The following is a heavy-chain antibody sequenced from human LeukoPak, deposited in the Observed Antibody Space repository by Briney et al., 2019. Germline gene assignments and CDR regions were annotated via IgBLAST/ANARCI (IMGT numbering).Heavy chain of an antibody. D-gene: IGHD5-18*01. CDR1: GYNFNRYA. CDR3: ARVSDTSMVTPGFDS. CDR2: VSTSNGDT. Sequence: ASVKVSCKTSGYNFNRYAITWVRHAPGQGLEWMGWVSTSNGDTNYAYTFQVRVTMTTDSVTKTAYLELRRLRSGDTAIYFCARVSDTSMVTPGFDSWGQGTLVTVSS. V-gene: IGHV1-18*01. J-gene: IGHJ4*02.